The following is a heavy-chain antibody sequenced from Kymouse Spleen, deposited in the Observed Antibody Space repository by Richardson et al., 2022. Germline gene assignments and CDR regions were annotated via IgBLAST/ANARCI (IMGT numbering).Heavy chain of an antibody. CDR3: ARGGITGTLDY. J-gene: IGHJ4*02. D-gene: IGHD1-20*01. CDR2: INHSGST. CDR1: GGSFSGYY. Sequence: QVQLQQWGAGLLKPSETLSLTCAVYGGSFSGYYWSWIRQPPGKGLEWIGEINHSGSTNYNPSLKSRVTISVDTSKNQFSLKLSSVTAADTAVYYCARGGITGTLDYWGQGTLVTVSS. V-gene: IGHV4-34*01.